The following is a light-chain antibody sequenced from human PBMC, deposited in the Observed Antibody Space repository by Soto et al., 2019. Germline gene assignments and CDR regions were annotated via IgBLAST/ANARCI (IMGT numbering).Light chain of an antibody. CDR3: QQYNNWWT. Sequence: EIVMTQSPATLSVSPGERATLSCRASQSISNNLAWYHQRPGQAPRLLIYGASTRATGIPDKFSGSGSATKFALTISSLQSEDFAVYYCQQYNNWWTFGQGTRVEIK. CDR1: QSISNN. J-gene: IGKJ1*01. CDR2: GAS. V-gene: IGKV3-15*01.